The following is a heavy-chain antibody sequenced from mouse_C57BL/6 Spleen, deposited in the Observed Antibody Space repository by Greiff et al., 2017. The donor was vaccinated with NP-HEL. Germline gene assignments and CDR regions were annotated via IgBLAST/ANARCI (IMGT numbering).Heavy chain of an antibody. CDR1: GFTFSDYG. D-gene: IGHD1-1*01. CDR3: ARCGSRRNYAMDY. V-gene: IGHV5-17*01. CDR2: ISSGSSTI. J-gene: IGHJ4*01. Sequence: EVKLMESGGGLVKPGGSLKLSCAASGFTFSDYGMHWVRQAPEKGLEWVAYISSGSSTIYYADTVKGRFTLSRDNAKNTLFLQMTSLRSEDTAMYYCARCGSRRNYAMDYWGQGTSVTVSS.